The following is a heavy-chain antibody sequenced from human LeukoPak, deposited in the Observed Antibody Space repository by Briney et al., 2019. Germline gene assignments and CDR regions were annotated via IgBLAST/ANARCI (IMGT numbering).Heavy chain of an antibody. D-gene: IGHD3-10*02. J-gene: IGHJ4*02. Sequence: SVKVSCKASGGTFSSCAISWVRQAPGQGLEWMGGIIPIFGTANYAQKFQGRVTITADESTSTAYMELSSLRSEDTAVYYCARSYVRRLANGDYLDYWGQGTLVTVSS. CDR1: GGTFSSCA. V-gene: IGHV1-69*13. CDR3: ARSYVRRLANGDYLDY. CDR2: IIPIFGTA.